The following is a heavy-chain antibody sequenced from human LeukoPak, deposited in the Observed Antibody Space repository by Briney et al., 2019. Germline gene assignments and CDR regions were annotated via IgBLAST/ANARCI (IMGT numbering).Heavy chain of an antibody. CDR2: INPSGGST. CDR3: ARERSLDSSGSRGGLDAFDI. V-gene: IGHV1-46*01. D-gene: IGHD6-19*01. J-gene: IGHJ3*02. CDR1: GYTFTSYY. Sequence: ASVKVSCKASGYTFTSYYMHWVRQAPGQGLECMGIINPSGGSTSYAQKFQGRVTMTRDMSTSTVYMELSSLRSEDTAVYYCARERSLDSSGSRGGLDAFDIWGQGTMVTVSS.